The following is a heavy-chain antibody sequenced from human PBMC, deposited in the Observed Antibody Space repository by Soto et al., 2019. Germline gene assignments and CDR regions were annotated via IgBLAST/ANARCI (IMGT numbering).Heavy chain of an antibody. CDR2: IRLYSDGT. D-gene: IGHD3-22*01. J-gene: IGHJ2*01. Sequence: QVQLVQSGGEVKRPGASVKVSCKTSGYTFSNYGITWVRQAPGQPLEWLGRIRLYSDGTNYAQKFQGRVTITADTSANTVYLEISSLRSEDTAVYYCASTKYDSSAYYYWYLGLWGRGTLVTVSS. V-gene: IGHV1-18*01. CDR3: ASTKYDSSAYYYWYLGL. CDR1: GYTFSNYG.